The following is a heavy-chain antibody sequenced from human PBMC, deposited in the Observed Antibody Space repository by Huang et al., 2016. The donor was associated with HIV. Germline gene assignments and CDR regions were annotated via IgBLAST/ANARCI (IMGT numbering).Heavy chain of an antibody. CDR3: ARAKDTWDAYDI. CDR2: ISNDGSNN. D-gene: IGHD5-18*01. V-gene: IGHV3-30-3*01. J-gene: IGHJ3*02. CDR1: GFPFNNHA. Sequence: QVQLVESGGGVVQPGRSLRLSCAAPGFPFNNHAMPWVRQAPGKGLDWVAVISNDGSNNYYADSVKGRFTISRDSSKSTLFLHMTSLRTEDTAVYYCARAKDTWDAYDIWGQGTMVIVSS.